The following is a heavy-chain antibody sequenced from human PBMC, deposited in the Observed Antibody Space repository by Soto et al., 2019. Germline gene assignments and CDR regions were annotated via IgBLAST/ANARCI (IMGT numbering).Heavy chain of an antibody. D-gene: IGHD2-2*01. CDR3: ARDLYSSSFFWFDA. Sequence: GASVKVSCKASGYNFTQYTIHWVRQAPGKRLEWMGWITAGDGKTQYSKKYQTRVTIRSDVSATTVYMDLNSLRSEDTAVYYCARDLYSSSFFWFDAWGRGTLVTVSS. V-gene: IGHV1-3*01. CDR2: ITAGDGKT. CDR1: GYNFTQYT. J-gene: IGHJ5*02.